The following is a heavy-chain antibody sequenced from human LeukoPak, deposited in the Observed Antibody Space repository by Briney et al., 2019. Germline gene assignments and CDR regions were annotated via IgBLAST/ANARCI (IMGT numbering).Heavy chain of an antibody. CDR1: GGSISSSSYY. D-gene: IGHD2-8*02. CDR3: ASLLNGGVAHWFDP. J-gene: IGHJ5*02. Sequence: PSETLSLTCTVSGGSISSSSYYWGWIRQPPGTGLEWIGNIYYSGNTYYNPSLKGRVAMSIDTSKNHFSLKLGSVTAADTAVYYCASLLNGGVAHWFDPWGQGTQVTVSS. V-gene: IGHV4-39*02. CDR2: IYYSGNT.